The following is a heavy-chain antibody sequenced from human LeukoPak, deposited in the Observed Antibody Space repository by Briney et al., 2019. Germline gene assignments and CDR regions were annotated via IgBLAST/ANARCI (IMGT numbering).Heavy chain of an antibody. D-gene: IGHD2-21*01. CDR1: GGSISSGDYY. V-gene: IGHV4-30-4*08. J-gene: IGHJ3*02. Sequence: PSETLSLTCTVSGGSISSGDYYWSWIRQPPGKGLEWIGYIYYSGSTYYNPSLKSRVTISVDTSKNQFSLKLSSVTAADTAVYYCARRPLKIPGAFDIWGQGTMVTVSS. CDR2: IYYSGST. CDR3: ARRPLKIPGAFDI.